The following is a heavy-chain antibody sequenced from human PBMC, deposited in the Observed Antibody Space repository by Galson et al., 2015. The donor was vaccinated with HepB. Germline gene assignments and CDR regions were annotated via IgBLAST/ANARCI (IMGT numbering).Heavy chain of an antibody. D-gene: IGHD2-2*01. V-gene: IGHV3-30*18. CDR3: VKGGSSTSWGYYYYGMDV. J-gene: IGHJ6*02. CDR1: GFTFSSYG. CDR2: ISYDGSNK. Sequence: SLRLSCAASGFTFSSYGMHWVRQAPGKGLEWVAVISYDGSNKYYADAVKGRFTISRDNSKNTLYLQENSLRAEDTAVYYCVKGGSSTSWGYYYYGMDVWGQGTTVTVSS.